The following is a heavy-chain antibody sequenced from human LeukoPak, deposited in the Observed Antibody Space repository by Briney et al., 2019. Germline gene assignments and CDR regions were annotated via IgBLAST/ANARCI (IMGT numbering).Heavy chain of an antibody. CDR2: ISYDGSNK. D-gene: IGHD4-17*01. CDR3: ARDRDDYGDYALGY. J-gene: IGHJ4*02. V-gene: IGHV3-30*04. CDR1: GFTFSSYA. Sequence: GRSLRLSCAASGFTFSSYAMHWVRQAPGKGLEWVAVISYDGSNKYYADSVKGRFTISRDNSKNTLYLQMNSLGAEDTAVYYCARDRDDYGDYALGYWGQGTLVTVSS.